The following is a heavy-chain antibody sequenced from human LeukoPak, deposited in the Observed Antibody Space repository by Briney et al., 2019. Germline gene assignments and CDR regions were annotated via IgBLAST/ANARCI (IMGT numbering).Heavy chain of an antibody. CDR2: IYYSGST. V-gene: IGHV4-59*11. J-gene: IGHJ6*03. Sequence: SETLSLTCTVSGGSISSHYWSWIRRPPGKGLEWIGYIYYSGSTNYNPSLKSRVTISVDTSKNQFSLKLSSVTAADTAVYYCARGLAAAGTLYYYYYYMDVWGKGTTVTVSS. CDR1: GGSISSHY. CDR3: ARGLAAAGTLYYYYYYMDV. D-gene: IGHD6-13*01.